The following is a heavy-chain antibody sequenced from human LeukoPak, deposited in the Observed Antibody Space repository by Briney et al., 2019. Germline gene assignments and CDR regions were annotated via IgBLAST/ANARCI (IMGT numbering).Heavy chain of an antibody. Sequence: GRCLILSCAASGFTFSSYVMHWVRQAPGKGLECLSAISTTGGTTYYADSVKGRFTISRDNSKNTLYLQMNVLRAEDTSVYYCLKGWELRFDAFDIWGQGTMVTVSS. J-gene: IGHJ3*02. CDR1: GFTFSSYV. CDR2: ISTTGGTT. V-gene: IGHV3-64D*08. D-gene: IGHD1-26*01. CDR3: LKGWELRFDAFDI.